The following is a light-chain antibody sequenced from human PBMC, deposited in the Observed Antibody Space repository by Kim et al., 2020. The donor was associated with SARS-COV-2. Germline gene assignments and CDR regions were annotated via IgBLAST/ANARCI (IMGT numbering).Light chain of an antibody. CDR2: EKN. CDR1: RLRSYY. J-gene: IGLJ3*02. V-gene: IGLV3-19*01. Sequence: ALGQTVRITCQGDRLRSYYASWYQQKPGQAPVLVIYEKNNRPAGIPDRFSGSSSGNTASLTITGAQAEDEADYYCNSRESGVNHVVFGGGTQLTVL. CDR3: NSRESGVNHVV.